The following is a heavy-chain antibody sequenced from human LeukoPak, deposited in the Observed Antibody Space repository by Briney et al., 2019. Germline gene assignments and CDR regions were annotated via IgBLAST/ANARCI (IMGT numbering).Heavy chain of an antibody. CDR2: INSDGSST. D-gene: IGHD6-13*01. CDR1: GLTFSSYW. CDR3: ARKAAGLTFDY. Sequence: GRSLRLSCAASGLTFSSYWMHCVRQAPGKGLVWVSRINSDGSSTNYADSVKGRFTISRGNAENTLHLQVNSLRAEDTAVYYCARKAAGLTFDYWGQGTLVTVSS. V-gene: IGHV3-74*01. J-gene: IGHJ4*02.